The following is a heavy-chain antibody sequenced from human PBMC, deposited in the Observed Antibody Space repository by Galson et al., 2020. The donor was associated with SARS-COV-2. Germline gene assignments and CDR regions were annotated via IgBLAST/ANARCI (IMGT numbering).Heavy chain of an antibody. CDR3: ARQGVNMIVLVTVPGWYFDL. J-gene: IGHJ2*01. Sequence: SETLSLTCTVSGYSVSTTNYWGWVRQPPGRGLEWLGSVYPSGTTYYNPSLTSRVTISVDTSKSQFSLRLDSVTAADMALYYCARQGVNMIVLVTVPGWYFDLWGRGTLVTFSS. CDR2: VYPSGTT. D-gene: IGHD3-22*01. V-gene: IGHV4-38-2*02. CDR1: GYSVSTTNY.